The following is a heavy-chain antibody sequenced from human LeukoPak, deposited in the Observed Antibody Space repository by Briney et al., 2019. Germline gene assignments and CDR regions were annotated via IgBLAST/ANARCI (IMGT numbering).Heavy chain of an antibody. CDR3: ARGPLYYFDY. V-gene: IGHV4-38-2*02. CDR2: IYHSGST. J-gene: IGHJ4*02. Sequence: SETLSLTCTVSGYSISSGYYWGWIRQPPGKGLEWIGSIYHSGSTYYNPSLKSRVTISVDTSKNQFSLKLSSVTAADTAVYYCARGPLYYFDYWGQGTLVTVSS. CDR1: GYSISSGYY.